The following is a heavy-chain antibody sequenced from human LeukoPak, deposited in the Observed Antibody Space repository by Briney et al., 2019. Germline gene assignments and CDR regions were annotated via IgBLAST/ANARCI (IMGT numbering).Heavy chain of an antibody. J-gene: IGHJ4*02. CDR3: AEAPYYYDSSGYYVDY. Sequence: SETLSLTCTVSGGSISSSSYYWGWIRQPPGKGLEWIGSIYYSGSTYYNPSLKSRVTISVDTSKNQFSLKLSSVTAADTAVYYCAEAPYYYDSSGYYVDYWGQGTLVTVSS. V-gene: IGHV4-39*07. CDR2: IYYSGST. CDR1: GGSISSSSYY. D-gene: IGHD3-22*01.